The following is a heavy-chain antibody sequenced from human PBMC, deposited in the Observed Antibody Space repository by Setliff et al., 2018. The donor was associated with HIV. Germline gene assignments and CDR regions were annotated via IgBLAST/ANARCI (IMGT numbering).Heavy chain of an antibody. CDR2: ISPNNFNT. V-gene: IGHV1-2*06. D-gene: IGHD3-22*01. CDR3: ARSCRSSGYCHFDY. Sequence: ASVKVSCKTSGYTFDGHYLHWVRQAPGQGLEWMGRISPNNFNTQHAKNFQGRVTMTWDTSTSTGYMEVYRLRSDDTAVYFCARSCRSSGYCHFDYWGQGTRVTVSS. J-gene: IGHJ4*02. CDR1: GYTFDGHY.